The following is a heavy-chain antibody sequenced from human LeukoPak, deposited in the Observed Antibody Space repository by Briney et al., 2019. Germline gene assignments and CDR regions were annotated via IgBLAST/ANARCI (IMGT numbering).Heavy chain of an antibody. D-gene: IGHD6-13*01. CDR3: ARVEAAGTHVDY. V-gene: IGHV3-33*01. J-gene: IGHJ4*02. Sequence: PGRSPRLSCAASGFTFSSYGMHWVRQAPGKGLEWVAVIWYDGSNKYYADSVKGRFTISRDNSKNTLYLQMNSLRAEDTAVYYCARVEAAGTHVDYWGQGTLVTVSS. CDR1: GFTFSSYG. CDR2: IWYDGSNK.